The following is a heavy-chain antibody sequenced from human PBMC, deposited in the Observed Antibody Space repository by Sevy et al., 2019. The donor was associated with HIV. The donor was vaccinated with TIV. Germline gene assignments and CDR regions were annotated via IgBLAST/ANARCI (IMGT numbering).Heavy chain of an antibody. D-gene: IGHD5-18*01. CDR3: AKEFSYGFYFDY. CDR1: GFTFSSYG. Sequence: GGSLRLSCAASGFTFSSYGMHWVRQAPGKGLEWVAFIRYDGNNKYYADSVKGRFTISRDNSKDTLYLQMNSLRPEDTAVYYYAKEFSYGFYFDYWGQGTLVTVSS. V-gene: IGHV3-30*02. J-gene: IGHJ4*02. CDR2: IRYDGNNK.